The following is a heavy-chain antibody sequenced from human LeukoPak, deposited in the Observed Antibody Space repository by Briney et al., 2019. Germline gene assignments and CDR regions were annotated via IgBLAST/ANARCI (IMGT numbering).Heavy chain of an antibody. CDR3: ARGLARTSMVTRGGVRFDY. Sequence: GASVKVSCKASGFTFTSSAMQWVRQARGQRLEWIGWIVVGSGNTNYAQKFQERVTITRDMSTSTAYMELSSLRSEDTAVYYCARGLARTSMVTRGGVRFDYWGQGTLVTVSS. V-gene: IGHV1-58*02. CDR2: IVVGSGNT. J-gene: IGHJ4*02. CDR1: GFTFTSSA. D-gene: IGHD5-18*01.